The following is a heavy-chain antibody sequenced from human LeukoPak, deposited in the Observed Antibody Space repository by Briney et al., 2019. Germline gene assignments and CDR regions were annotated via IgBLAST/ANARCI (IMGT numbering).Heavy chain of an antibody. CDR1: GFTFDDYA. D-gene: IGHD6-25*01. CDR2: INWNSGSI. Sequence: GGSLRLSWAASGFTFDDYAMHWVRQAPGKGLEWVSGINWNSGSIGYADSVKGRFTISRDNAKNSLYLQMNSLRAEDTALYYCAKDRSDSGYYGMDVWGQGTTVTVSS. V-gene: IGHV3-9*01. J-gene: IGHJ6*02. CDR3: AKDRSDSGYYGMDV.